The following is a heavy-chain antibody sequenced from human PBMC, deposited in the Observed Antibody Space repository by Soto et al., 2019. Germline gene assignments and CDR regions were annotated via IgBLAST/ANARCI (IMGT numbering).Heavy chain of an antibody. CDR1: GFTFSDYG. CDR2: ISHDGSNK. Sequence: QVQLVESGGGVVQPGRSLRLSCAASGFTFSDYGVHWVRQAPGKGLEWVTIISHDGSNKYYADSVKGRFTIPRDNSKNTLYMQMNSLRAEDTGVYYCAKGSSSWYYPHFDYWGQGTLVTVSS. D-gene: IGHD6-13*01. V-gene: IGHV3-30*18. J-gene: IGHJ4*02. CDR3: AKGSSSWYYPHFDY.